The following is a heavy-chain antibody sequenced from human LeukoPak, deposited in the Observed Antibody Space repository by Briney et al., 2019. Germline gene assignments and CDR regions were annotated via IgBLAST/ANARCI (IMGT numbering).Heavy chain of an antibody. Sequence: SETLSLTCAVYGGSFSGYYWSWIRQPPGKGLEWIGEINHSGSTNYNPSLKSRVTISVDTSKNQFSLKLSSVTAADTAVYYCARFRSTYYYGSGSYSSGMGVWGKGTTVTVSS. D-gene: IGHD3-10*01. CDR2: INHSGST. CDR1: GGSFSGYY. V-gene: IGHV4-34*01. CDR3: ARFRSTYYYGSGSYSSGMGV. J-gene: IGHJ6*04.